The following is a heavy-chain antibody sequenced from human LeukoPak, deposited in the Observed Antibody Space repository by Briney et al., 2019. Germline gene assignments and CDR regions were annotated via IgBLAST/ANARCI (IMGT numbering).Heavy chain of an antibody. CDR2: ISYDGSNK. D-gene: IGHD3-10*01. CDR1: GLTFSSYG. J-gene: IGHJ4*02. Sequence: GRSLRLSCAASGLTFSSYGMHWVRQAPGKGLEWVAVISYDGSNKYYADSVKGRFTISRDNAKNSLYLQMNSLRAEDTAVYYCARAPSSYLWFGESYFDYWGQGTLVTVSS. V-gene: IGHV3-30*03. CDR3: ARAPSSYLWFGESYFDY.